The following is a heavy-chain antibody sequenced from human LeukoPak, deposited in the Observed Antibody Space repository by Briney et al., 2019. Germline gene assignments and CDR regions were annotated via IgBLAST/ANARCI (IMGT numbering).Heavy chain of an antibody. V-gene: IGHV3-7*01. D-gene: IGHD6-13*01. CDR1: GFAFSTYW. CDR2: IKQDGSEK. J-gene: IGHJ5*02. Sequence: GGSLRLSCAASGFAFSTYWVSWVRQAPGKGLEWVAIIKQDGSEKYYLDAVKGRFTISRDNAKNSLFLQMNSLRAEDTAVYYCATTPSNSSPWGQGTLVTVSS. CDR3: ATTPSNSSP.